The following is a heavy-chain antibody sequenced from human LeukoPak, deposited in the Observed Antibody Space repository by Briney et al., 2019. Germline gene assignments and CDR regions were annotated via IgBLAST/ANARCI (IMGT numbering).Heavy chain of an antibody. V-gene: IGHV1-46*01. D-gene: IGHD1-26*01. CDR1: GYTFTHYY. J-gene: IGHJ4*02. Sequence: ASVKVSCKASGYTFTHYYMHWVRQARGQGLEWMGRIDGETGNTRYAQNFQGRVSMTRDTSTSRAYMELSSLRFEDTALYYCARDPGGNFFGPGTHFAYWGQGALVTVSS. CDR3: ARDPGGNFFGPGTHFAY. CDR2: IDGETGNT.